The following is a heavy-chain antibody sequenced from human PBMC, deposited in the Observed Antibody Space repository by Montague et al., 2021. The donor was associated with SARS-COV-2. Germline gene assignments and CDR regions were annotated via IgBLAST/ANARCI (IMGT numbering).Heavy chain of an antibody. Sequence: LRLSCAASGFTFSNSAMNWVRQAPGKGLEWVSGSSGSDGGTHYADSMKGRFTISRDDSKNVLYLQMNSLRAEDTALYYCAKDSYYYGLGYGMDVWGQGTTVTVSS. CDR2: SSGSDGGT. D-gene: IGHD3-10*01. CDR1: GFTFSNSA. CDR3: AKDSYYYGLGYGMDV. J-gene: IGHJ6*02. V-gene: IGHV3-23*01.